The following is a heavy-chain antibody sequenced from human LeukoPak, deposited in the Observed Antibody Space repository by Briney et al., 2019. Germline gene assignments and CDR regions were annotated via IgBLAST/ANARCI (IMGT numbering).Heavy chain of an antibody. V-gene: IGHV3-23*01. J-gene: IGHJ4*02. D-gene: IGHD3-22*01. CDR2: LSGSGDST. CDR1: RFTFSNYA. CDR3: ARGKVLYDINGYLSLVPFDH. Sequence: GGSLRLSCSASRFTFSNYAMSWVRQAPGKGLEWVSILSGSGDSTYYADSVKGRFTISRDNSKNTLYLQMNSLRAEDTALYYCARGKVLYDINGYLSLVPFDHWGQGTLVTVSS.